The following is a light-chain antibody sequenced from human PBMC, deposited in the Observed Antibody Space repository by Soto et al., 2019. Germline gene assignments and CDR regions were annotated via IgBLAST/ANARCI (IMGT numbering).Light chain of an antibody. CDR1: QSISIY. V-gene: IGKV1-39*01. CDR2: AAS. J-gene: IGKJ2*01. Sequence: DIPMTQSPSSLSASVGDRVTITCRASQSISIYLNWYQQKPGKAPKLLIYAASSLQSGVPSRFSGSGSGTDFTLTISSLQPEDFATYYCQQSYSTLMYTFGQGTKLEIK. CDR3: QQSYSTLMYT.